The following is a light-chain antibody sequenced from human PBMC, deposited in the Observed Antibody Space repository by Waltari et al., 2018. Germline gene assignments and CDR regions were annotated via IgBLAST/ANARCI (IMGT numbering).Light chain of an antibody. V-gene: IGKV3-20*01. Sequence: ELVLTQSPGTLSLSPGERATLSCRASQSVRSYYLAWYQQKLGQAPRLLIYAVSTRAIGIPDRFSGGGSGTDFTLTINRLEPEDFAVYYCLQYGSSPNTFGPGTKVEIK. J-gene: IGKJ1*01. CDR3: LQYGSSPNT. CDR1: QSVRSYY. CDR2: AVS.